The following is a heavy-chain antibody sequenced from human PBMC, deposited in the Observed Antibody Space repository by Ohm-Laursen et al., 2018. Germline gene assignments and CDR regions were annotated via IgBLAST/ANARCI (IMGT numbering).Heavy chain of an antibody. D-gene: IGHD2-8*02. CDR2: ISGSGDTT. V-gene: IGHV3-23*01. CDR1: GFTFTNYA. Sequence: SLRLSCAASGFTFTNYAMNWVRQAPGKGLEWVSAISGSGDTTYYADSVKGRFTISRDNSNNTLYLQMNSLRAEDTAIYYCAKSEYPGTGCLDYWGQGTLVTVSA. J-gene: IGHJ4*02. CDR3: AKSEYPGTGCLDY.